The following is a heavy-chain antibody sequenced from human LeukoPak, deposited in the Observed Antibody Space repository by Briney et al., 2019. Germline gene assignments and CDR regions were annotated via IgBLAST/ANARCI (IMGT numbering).Heavy chain of an antibody. Sequence: GGSLTLSCVASGFTLSTYTFNWVRQAPGKGLEWLSYISSGGLTIFYADSVKGRFTISRDNTKNAIYLDMTNLRAEDTAVYYCARDFDYGDYIDFWGQGTLVAVSS. V-gene: IGHV3-48*04. CDR2: ISSGGLTI. J-gene: IGHJ4*02. CDR1: GFTLSTYT. CDR3: ARDFDYGDYIDF. D-gene: IGHD4/OR15-4a*01.